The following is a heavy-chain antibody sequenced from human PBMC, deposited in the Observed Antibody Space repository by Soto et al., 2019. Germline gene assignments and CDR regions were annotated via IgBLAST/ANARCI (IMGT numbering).Heavy chain of an antibody. D-gene: IGHD1-26*01. V-gene: IGHV4-59*01. J-gene: IGHJ6*02. CDR2: IYYRGST. CDR3: ARQQLLPFYYALDV. CDR1: GGNIIGYD. Sequence: SETMPHTCNVSGGNIIGYDWSWIRTSPGKGLEYIGYIYYRGSTNYNSSLKSRVTMSVDTSRNQFSLKMNSVTAADTAVYYCARQQLLPFYYALDVWGQGTKVTVSS.